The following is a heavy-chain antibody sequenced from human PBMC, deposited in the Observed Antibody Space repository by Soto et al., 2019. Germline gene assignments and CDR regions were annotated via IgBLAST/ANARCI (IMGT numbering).Heavy chain of an antibody. CDR2: ISYDGSNK. CDR1: GFTFSSYG. V-gene: IGHV3-30*18. J-gene: IGHJ4*02. Sequence: GGSLRLSCAASGFTFSSYGMHWVRQAPGKGLEWVAVISYDGSNKYYADSVKGRFTISRDNSKNTLYLQMNSLRAEDTAVYYCAKDFGITMVRGVFDYWGQGTLVTVSS. D-gene: IGHD3-10*01. CDR3: AKDFGITMVRGVFDY.